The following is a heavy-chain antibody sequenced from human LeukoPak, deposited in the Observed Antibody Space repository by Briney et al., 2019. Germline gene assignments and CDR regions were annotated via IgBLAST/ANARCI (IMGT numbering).Heavy chain of an antibody. CDR2: IIPIFGTA. CDR3: ARVPRFTYYDFWSGYSDPYYYYGMDV. CDR1: GGTFSSYA. D-gene: IGHD3-3*01. Sequence: SVKVSCKASGGTFSSYAISWVRQAPGQGLEWMGGIIPIFGTANYAQKFQGRVTITADESTSTAYMELSSLRSEDTAVYYCARVPRFTYYDFWSGYSDPYYYYGMDVWGQGTTVTVSS. V-gene: IGHV1-69*13. J-gene: IGHJ6*02.